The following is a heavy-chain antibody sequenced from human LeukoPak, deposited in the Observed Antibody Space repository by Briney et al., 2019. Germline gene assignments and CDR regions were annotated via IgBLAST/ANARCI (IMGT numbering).Heavy chain of an antibody. J-gene: IGHJ4*02. CDR2: INPNSGGT. D-gene: IGHD6-6*01. CDR1: GYTFTGYY. CDR3: ARVGHSSSSGARL. Sequence: GASVKVSCTASGYTFTGYYMHWVRQAPGQRLEWMGWINPNSGGTNYAQKFQGRVTMTRDTSISTVYMELSRLRSDDTAVYYCARVGHSSSSGARLWGQGTLVTVSS. V-gene: IGHV1-2*02.